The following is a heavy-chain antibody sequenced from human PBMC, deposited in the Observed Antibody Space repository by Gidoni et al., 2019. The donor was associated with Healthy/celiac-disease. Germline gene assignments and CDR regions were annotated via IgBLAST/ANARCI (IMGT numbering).Heavy chain of an antibody. CDR1: GFTFSNAW. D-gene: IGHD3-22*01. CDR2: IKSKTDGGTT. V-gene: IGHV3-15*01. J-gene: IGHJ3*02. Sequence: EVQLVESGGGLVKPGGSLRLSCAASGFTFSNAWMSWVRQAPGKGLEWVGRIKSKTDGGTTDYAAPVKGRFTISRDDSKNTLYLQMNSLKTEDTAVYYCTTEEHDSSGYFAFDIWGQGTMVTVSS. CDR3: TTEEHDSSGYFAFDI.